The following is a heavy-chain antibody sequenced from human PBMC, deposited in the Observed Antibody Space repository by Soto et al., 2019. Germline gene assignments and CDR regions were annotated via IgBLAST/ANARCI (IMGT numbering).Heavy chain of an antibody. CDR1: GGSISSDYYY. D-gene: IGHD6-6*01. J-gene: IGHJ4*02. CDR3: AGELSNSPEYFDF. Sequence: SETLSLTCTVSGGSISSDYYYWSWIRQPPGKGLEWIGYIYYSGRTAYNPSPKSRIIISIDTSKNQFSLSLNSLNAADTAVYYCAGELSNSPEYFDFWGLGTLVTVSS. CDR2: IYYSGRT. V-gene: IGHV4-30-4*01.